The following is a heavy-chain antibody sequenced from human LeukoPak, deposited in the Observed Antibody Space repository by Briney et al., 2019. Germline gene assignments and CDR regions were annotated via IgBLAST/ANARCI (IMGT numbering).Heavy chain of an antibody. CDR1: GGSISSYY. J-gene: IGHJ4*02. Sequence: KPSETLSLTCTVSGGSISSYYWSWIRQPPGKGLEWIGYIYYSENTNYNPSLKSRVTISVDTSKNQFSLTLTSVIAADTAVYYCAGGNYYDSSGHPYHFHYWGQGTLVTVPS. V-gene: IGHV4-59*01. D-gene: IGHD3-22*01. CDR3: AGGNYYDSSGHPYHFHY. CDR2: IYYSENT.